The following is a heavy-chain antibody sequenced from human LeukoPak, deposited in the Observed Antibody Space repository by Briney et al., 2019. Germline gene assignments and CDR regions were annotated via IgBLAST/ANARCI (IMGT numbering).Heavy chain of an antibody. CDR1: GYTFTRHY. J-gene: IGHJ4*02. CDR2: INPNSGDT. V-gene: IGHV1-2*02. Sequence: ASVKDSCKASGYTFTRHYFHWVRQAPGQGLEWMGWINPNSGDTNIAQKFQGRVTMTTATSISTVYMEQTSLRSDDTALYYCMRGGGNSWFDYWGQGSLVSVSS. D-gene: IGHD6-13*01. CDR3: MRGGGNSWFDY.